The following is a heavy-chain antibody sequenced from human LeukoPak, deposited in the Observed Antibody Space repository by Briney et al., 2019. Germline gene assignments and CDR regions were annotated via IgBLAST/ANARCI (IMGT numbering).Heavy chain of an antibody. CDR2: IYYSGST. V-gene: IGHV4-59*01. CDR1: GGSISSYY. Sequence: SETLSLTCTASGGSISSYYWSWIRQPPGKGLEWIGYIYYSGSTNYNPSLKSRVTISVDTSKNQFSLKLSSVTAADTAVYYCARIGDYYGSGSHDYWGQGTLVTVSS. D-gene: IGHD3-10*01. J-gene: IGHJ4*02. CDR3: ARIGDYYGSGSHDY.